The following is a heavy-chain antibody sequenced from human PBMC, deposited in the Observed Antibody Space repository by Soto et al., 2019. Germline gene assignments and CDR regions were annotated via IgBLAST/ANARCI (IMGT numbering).Heavy chain of an antibody. J-gene: IGHJ6*02. CDR2: IYTSGST. V-gene: IGHV4-4*07. CDR1: GGSISSYY. Sequence: SETLSLTGTVSGGSISSYYWSWIRQPAGKGLEWIGRIYTSGSTNYNPSLKSRVTMSVDTPKNQFSLKLSSVTAADTAVYYCARDTPGTYYYDSSGYYGMDVWGQGTTVTVSS. D-gene: IGHD3-22*01. CDR3: ARDTPGTYYYDSSGYYGMDV.